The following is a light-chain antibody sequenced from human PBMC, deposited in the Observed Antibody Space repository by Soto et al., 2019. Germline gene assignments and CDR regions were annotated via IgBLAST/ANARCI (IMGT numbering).Light chain of an antibody. Sequence: IVLTQSPGTLSLSPGERATLSCRASQSVMGSYLAWYQQKPGQAPRLLIFHASTRAIGIPDRFSGSGSGTDFTLTVSRLEPEDSAVYYCHQYGSSPFTFGPGDQGG. V-gene: IGKV3-20*01. CDR1: QSVMGSY. CDR2: HAS. CDR3: HQYGSSPFT. J-gene: IGKJ3*01.